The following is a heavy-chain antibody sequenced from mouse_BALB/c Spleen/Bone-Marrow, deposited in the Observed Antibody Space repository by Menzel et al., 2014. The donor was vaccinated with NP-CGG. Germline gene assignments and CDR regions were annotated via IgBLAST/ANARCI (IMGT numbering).Heavy chain of an antibody. CDR2: INPGSGGT. Sequence: VQLQQSGAELVRPGTSVKVSCKASGYAFTNYLIEWVEQRPGQGLVWIGVINPGSGGTNYNEKFKGKATLTADKSSSTAYMQLSSLTSDDSAVYFCARIYYGNYYWGQGTTLTVSS. CDR1: GYAFTNYL. CDR3: ARIYYGNYY. J-gene: IGHJ2*01. V-gene: IGHV1-54*01. D-gene: IGHD2-1*01.